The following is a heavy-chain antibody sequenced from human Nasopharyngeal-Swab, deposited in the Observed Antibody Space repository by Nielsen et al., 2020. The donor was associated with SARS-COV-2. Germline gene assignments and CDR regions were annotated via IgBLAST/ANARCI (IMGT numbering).Heavy chain of an antibody. Sequence: SETLSLTCTVSGGSISSVGYYWSWIRQHPGKGLEWIGYIYYSGSTYYNPSLKSRVTISVDTSKNQFSLKLSSVTAADTAVYYCARVLRYFDWLFFDYWGQGTLVTVSS. D-gene: IGHD3-9*01. CDR3: ARVLRYFDWLFFDY. CDR2: IYYSGST. J-gene: IGHJ4*02. CDR1: GGSISSVGYY. V-gene: IGHV4-31*03.